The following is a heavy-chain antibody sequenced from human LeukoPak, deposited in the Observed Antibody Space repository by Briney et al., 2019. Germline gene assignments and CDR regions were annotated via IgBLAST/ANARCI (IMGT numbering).Heavy chain of an antibody. V-gene: IGHV3-33*08. CDR2: IWYDGSNR. CDR1: GFTFSSYA. J-gene: IGHJ4*02. Sequence: GGSLRLSCAASGFTFSSYAMSWVRQAPGKGLEWVALIWYDGSNRYYVDSVKGRFTISRDNSKKTVYLQMNSLRAEDTAVYYCARDPSWLGYFDYWGQGTLVTAAS. CDR3: ARDPSWLGYFDY. D-gene: IGHD3-22*01.